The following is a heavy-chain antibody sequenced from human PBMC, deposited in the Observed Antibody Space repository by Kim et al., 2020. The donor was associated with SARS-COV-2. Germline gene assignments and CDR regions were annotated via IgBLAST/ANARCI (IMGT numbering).Heavy chain of an antibody. CDR3: ARGLGKIVVVITTYYYYGM. D-gene: IGHD3-22*01. CDR2: IIPILGIA. CDR1: GGTFSSYA. V-gene: IGHV1-69*04. J-gene: IGHJ6*01. Sequence: SAKVSCKASGGTFSSYAISWVRQAPGQGLEWMGRIIPILGIANYAQKFQGRVTITADKSTSTAYMELSSLRSEDTAVYYCARGLGKIVVVITTYYYYGM.